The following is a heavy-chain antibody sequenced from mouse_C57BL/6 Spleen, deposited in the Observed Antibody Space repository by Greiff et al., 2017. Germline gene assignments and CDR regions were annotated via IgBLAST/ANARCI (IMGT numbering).Heavy chain of an antibody. CDR2: IHPNSGST. J-gene: IGHJ2*01. CDR1: GYTFTSYW. D-gene: IGHD1-3*01. Sequence: VQLQQPGAELVKPGASVKLSCKASGYTFTSYWMHWVKQRPGQGLEWIGMIHPNSGSTNYNEKFKSKATLTVDKSSSTAYMQLSSLASEDSAVYYCGRVKGEFDYWGQGTTLTVSS. CDR3: GRVKGEFDY. V-gene: IGHV1-64*01.